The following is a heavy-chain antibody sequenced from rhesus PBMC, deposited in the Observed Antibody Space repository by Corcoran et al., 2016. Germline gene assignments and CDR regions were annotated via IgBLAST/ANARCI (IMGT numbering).Heavy chain of an antibody. Sequence: QVQLQESGPGLVKPSETLSLTCAVSGGSISSYYWSWIRQPPGKGLEWIGRIYGLSESTSHNPSLTRRVTTSTDTSKKQFSLKLTAVTAADTAVYYCARDQWTVAADNSVDVWGRGVLVTVSS. CDR2: IYGLSEST. CDR3: ARDQWTVAADNSVDV. V-gene: IGHV4-147*01. J-gene: IGHJ5-2*02. D-gene: IGHD4-29*01. CDR1: GGSISSYY.